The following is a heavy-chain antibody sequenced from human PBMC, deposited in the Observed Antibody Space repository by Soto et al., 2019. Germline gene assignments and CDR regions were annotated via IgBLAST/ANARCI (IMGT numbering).Heavy chain of an antibody. V-gene: IGHV4-59*01. CDR3: ARDAGGLYDH. D-gene: IGHD2-15*01. Sequence: ASETLSLTCTVSGAPITINYWSWIRQAPGKGLEWIGYIYYSGSTTYNPSLKSRVTMSADTSKDQFSLKLNSVTAADTAVYYCARDAGGLYDHWGHGLLVTVSS. CDR1: GAPITINY. J-gene: IGHJ4*01. CDR2: IYYSGST.